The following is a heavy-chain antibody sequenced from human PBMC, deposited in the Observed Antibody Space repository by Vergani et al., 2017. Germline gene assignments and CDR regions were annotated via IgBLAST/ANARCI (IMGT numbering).Heavy chain of an antibody. CDR1: GFTFNHYA. CDR2: ISGSGGST. Sequence: EVQLLESGGDLVQPGGSLRLSCAASGFTFNHYAMNWVRQAPGKGLEWVSGISGSGGSTYYEGTVKGRLTIPRDSSKNTLYLQMNSLSAGDTAVYYCAKANPRNSGYDYLYYYHAMDVWGQGTTVTVSS. CDR3: AKANPRNSGYDYLYYYHAMDV. V-gene: IGHV3-23*01. J-gene: IGHJ6*02. D-gene: IGHD5-12*01.